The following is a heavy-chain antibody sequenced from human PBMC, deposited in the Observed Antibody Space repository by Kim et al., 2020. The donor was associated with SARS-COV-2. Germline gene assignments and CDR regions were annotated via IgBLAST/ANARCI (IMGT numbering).Heavy chain of an antibody. CDR2: INPSVGST. V-gene: IGHV1-46*01. Sequence: ASVKVSCKTSGYTFISFYIHWVRQAPGQGLEWMGIINPSVGSTNYAQKFQGRVTTTRDTSTATVYMELSSLTSEDTAVYYCARGRYSGSSFDYWGQGTLVTVSS. CDR3: ARGRYSGSSFDY. J-gene: IGHJ4*02. CDR1: GYTFISFY. D-gene: IGHD1-26*01.